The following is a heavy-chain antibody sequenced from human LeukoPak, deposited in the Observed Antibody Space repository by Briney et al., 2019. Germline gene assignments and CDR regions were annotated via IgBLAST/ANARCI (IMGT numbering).Heavy chain of an antibody. D-gene: IGHD3-16*01. J-gene: IGHJ6*02. Sequence: ASVKVSCKASGYTFTSYYMHWVRQAPGQGLEWMGWMNPNSGNTGYAQKFQGRVTMTRNTSISTAYMELSSLRSEDTAVYYCARVWVDGLDVWGQGTTVTVSS. V-gene: IGHV1-8*02. CDR3: ARVWVDGLDV. CDR2: MNPNSGNT. CDR1: GYTFTSYY.